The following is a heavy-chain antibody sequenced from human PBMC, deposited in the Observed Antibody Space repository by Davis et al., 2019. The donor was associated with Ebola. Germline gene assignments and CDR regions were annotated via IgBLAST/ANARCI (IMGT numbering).Heavy chain of an antibody. J-gene: IGHJ6*02. V-gene: IGHV1-2*02. CDR1: GYTFTGYY. CDR2: INPNSGGT. Sequence: ASVKVSCKASGYTFTGYYMHWVRQAPGQGLEWMGWINPNSGGTNYAQKFQGRVTMTRDTSISTAYMELRSLRSDDTAVYYCARVFPLLRRDYYYGMDVWGQGTTVTVSS. D-gene: IGHD5-12*01. CDR3: ARVFPLLRRDYYYGMDV.